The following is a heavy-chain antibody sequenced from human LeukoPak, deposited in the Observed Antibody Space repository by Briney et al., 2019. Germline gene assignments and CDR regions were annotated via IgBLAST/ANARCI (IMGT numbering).Heavy chain of an antibody. Sequence: ASVTVSCKPSGYTFTNYGMHWVRQAPRQSPEWMGWINTGNGNTKSSQKFQDRVTLTRDTSASTGYMELNSLSSEDTAVYYCARVPLHDDSRHYYPHWGQGTPVTVSS. CDR1: GYTFTNYG. CDR2: INTGNGNT. D-gene: IGHD3-22*01. CDR3: ARVPLHDDSRHYYPH. J-gene: IGHJ1*01. V-gene: IGHV1-3*04.